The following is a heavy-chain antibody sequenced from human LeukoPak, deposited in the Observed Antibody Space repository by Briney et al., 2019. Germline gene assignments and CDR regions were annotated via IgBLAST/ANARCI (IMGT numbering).Heavy chain of an antibody. D-gene: IGHD3-10*01. V-gene: IGHV4-59*01. CDR1: CGSISSYY. CDR2: IYYSGST. J-gene: IGHJ4*02. Sequence: SETLSLTCTVSCGSISSYYWSWIRQPPGKGLEWIGYIYYSGSTNYNPSLKSRVTISVDTSKNQFSLKLSSVTAADTAVYYCASSRRGFYYGSGSDEAGYFDYWGQGTLVTVSS. CDR3: ASSRRGFYYGSGSDEAGYFDY.